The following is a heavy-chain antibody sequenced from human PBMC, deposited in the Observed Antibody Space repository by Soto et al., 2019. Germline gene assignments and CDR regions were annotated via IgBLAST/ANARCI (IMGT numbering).Heavy chain of an antibody. CDR2: IYYRGST. CDR1: GGPIGSYY. Sequence: SETLSLTCTVSGGPIGSYYWSWIRQPPGKGLEWIGYIYYRGSTKYNPSLKSRVTISVDSSKNQFSLRLTSVTAADTAVYYCARGSGYDLLSSNWGQGTLVTVSS. V-gene: IGHV4-59*12. CDR3: ARGSGYDLLSSN. D-gene: IGHD5-12*01. J-gene: IGHJ4*02.